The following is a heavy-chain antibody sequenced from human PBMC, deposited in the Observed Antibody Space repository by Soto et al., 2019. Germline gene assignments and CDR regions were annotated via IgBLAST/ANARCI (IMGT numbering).Heavy chain of an antibody. CDR3: ARSIVVVTALDY. CDR1: GYTFTSYA. J-gene: IGHJ4*02. Sequence: QVQLVQSGAEEKKPGASVKVSCKASGYTFTSYAMHWVRQAPGQRLEWMGWINAGNGNTKYSQKFQGRGTITRDTSASTAYVELSSLRSEDTAVDYCARSIVVVTALDYWGQGTLVTVSS. V-gene: IGHV1-3*05. CDR2: INAGNGNT. D-gene: IGHD2-21*02.